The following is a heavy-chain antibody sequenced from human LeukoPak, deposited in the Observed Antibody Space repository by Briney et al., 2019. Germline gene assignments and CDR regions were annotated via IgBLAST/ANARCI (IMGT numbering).Heavy chain of an antibody. J-gene: IGHJ5*02. Sequence: ASVKVSCKASGYTFTSYGISWVRQAPGQGLEWMGWISAYNGNTNYAQKLQGRVTMTTDTSTSTAYMELRSLRSDDTAVYYCARVRITMVRGVIGWFDPWGQGPWSPSPQ. V-gene: IGHV1-18*04. CDR2: ISAYNGNT. CDR1: GYTFTSYG. D-gene: IGHD3-10*01. CDR3: ARVRITMVRGVIGWFDP.